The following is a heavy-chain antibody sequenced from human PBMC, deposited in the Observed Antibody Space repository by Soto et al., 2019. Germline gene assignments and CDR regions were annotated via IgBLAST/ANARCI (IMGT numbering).Heavy chain of an antibody. Sequence: QVQLQESGPGLVKPSQTLSLTCTVSGGSISSGDYYWSWIRQPPGKGLEWIGYIYYSGSTYYNPSLKSRVTIXXDXSXXQFSLKLSSVTAADTAVYYCARAVGDFWSGYPIDYWGQGTLVTVSS. J-gene: IGHJ4*02. CDR2: IYYSGST. D-gene: IGHD3-3*01. CDR3: ARAVGDFWSGYPIDY. V-gene: IGHV4-30-4*01. CDR1: GGSISSGDYY.